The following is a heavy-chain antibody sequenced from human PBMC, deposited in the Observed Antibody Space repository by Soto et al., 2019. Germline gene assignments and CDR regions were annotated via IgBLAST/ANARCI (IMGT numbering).Heavy chain of an antibody. CDR3: ARFRSHTRYPPAGGDAFDI. CDR2: TSSSSSYI. CDR1: GFTFSSYS. D-gene: IGHD3-16*01. Sequence: EVQLVESGGGLVKPGGSLRLSCAASGFTFSSYSMNWVRQAPGKGLEWVSSTSSSSSYIYYADSVKGRFTISRDNAKNSLYLQMNSLRAEDTAVYYCARFRSHTRYPPAGGDAFDIWGQGTMVTVSS. J-gene: IGHJ3*02. V-gene: IGHV3-21*01.